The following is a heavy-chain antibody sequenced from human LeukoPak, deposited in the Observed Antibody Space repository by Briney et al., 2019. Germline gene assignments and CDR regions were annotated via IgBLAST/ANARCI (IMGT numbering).Heavy chain of an antibody. CDR3: ATQGDLRYFDWLPMADAFDI. CDR2: IYYSGST. Sequence: PSETLSLTCTVSGGSISSSSYYWGWIRQPPGKGLEWIGSIYYSGSTYYNPSLKSRVTISVDTSKNQFSLKLSSVTAADTAVYYCATQGDLRYFDWLPMADAFDIWGQGTMVTVSS. D-gene: IGHD3-9*01. J-gene: IGHJ3*02. CDR1: GGSISSSSYY. V-gene: IGHV4-39*07.